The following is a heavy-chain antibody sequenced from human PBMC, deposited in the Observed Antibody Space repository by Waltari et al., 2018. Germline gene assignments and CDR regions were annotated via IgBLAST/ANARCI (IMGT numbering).Heavy chain of an antibody. CDR1: GYSISSGYY. CDR3: ASSIRTYGMDV. D-gene: IGHD3-10*01. J-gene: IGHJ6*02. CDR2: IYQSGST. Sequence: QVQLQESGPGLVKPSETLSLTCAVSGYSISSGYYWGWIRQPPGKGLEWIGSIYQSGSTYDNPSLKSRVTISVDTSKNQFSLKLSSVTAADTAVYYCASSIRTYGMDVWGQGTTVTVSS. V-gene: IGHV4-38-2*01.